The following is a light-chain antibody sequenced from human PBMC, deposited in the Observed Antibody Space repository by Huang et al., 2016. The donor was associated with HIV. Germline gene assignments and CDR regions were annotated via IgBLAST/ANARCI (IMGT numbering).Light chain of an antibody. CDR2: DAS. V-gene: IGKV3-15*01. Sequence: EIVMTQSPGTLSVSPGERATLSCRASQSVSSSLAWYQQRPGQAPRLLIYDASRRPTDIPTRFSCSGSGTEFTLTISSLQSEDFALYYCQQYNKWPTFGQGTKVEIK. CDR3: QQYNKWPT. CDR1: QSVSSS. J-gene: IGKJ1*01.